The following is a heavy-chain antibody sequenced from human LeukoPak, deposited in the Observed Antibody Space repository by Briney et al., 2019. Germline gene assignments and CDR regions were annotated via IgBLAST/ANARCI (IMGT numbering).Heavy chain of an antibody. J-gene: IGHJ6*02. V-gene: IGHV3-48*01. CDR3: AKDQRISSGFNYFYYGMDV. Sequence: GGSLRLSCAASGFTFSSYSMNWVRQAPGKGLEWVSYISSSSSTIYYADSVKGRFTISRDNAKNSLYLQMNSLRAEDTAVYYCAKDQRISSGFNYFYYGMDVWGQGTTVTVSS. CDR1: GFTFSSYS. CDR2: ISSSSSTI. D-gene: IGHD6-19*01.